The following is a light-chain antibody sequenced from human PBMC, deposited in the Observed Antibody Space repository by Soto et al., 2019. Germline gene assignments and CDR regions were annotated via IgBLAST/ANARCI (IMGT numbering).Light chain of an antibody. CDR2: DVI. J-gene: IGLJ1*01. CDR3: CSYAGSYTHV. CDR1: SSDVGRYNF. Sequence: HSALTQPRSVSGSPGQSVTISCTGTSSDVGRYNFVSWYQQHPDKAPKLMIYDVIKRPSGVPDRFSGSKSGSTASLTIYGLQAEDEADYHCCSYAGSYTHVFGTGTKVTVL. V-gene: IGLV2-11*01.